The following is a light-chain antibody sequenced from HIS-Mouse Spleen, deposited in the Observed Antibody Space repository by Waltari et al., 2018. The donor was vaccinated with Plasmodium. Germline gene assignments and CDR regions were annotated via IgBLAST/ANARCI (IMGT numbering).Light chain of an antibody. Sequence: DIQMTQSPSSLSASVGDRVTITCQASQDISNYLNWYQQKPGKAPKLLIYDASNLETGVPSRLCGSGSGTDFTFTISSLQSVDIATYYCQHYDNLPPAFTFGPGTKVDIK. CDR3: QHYDNLPPAFT. CDR1: QDISNY. V-gene: IGKV1-33*01. J-gene: IGKJ3*01. CDR2: DAS.